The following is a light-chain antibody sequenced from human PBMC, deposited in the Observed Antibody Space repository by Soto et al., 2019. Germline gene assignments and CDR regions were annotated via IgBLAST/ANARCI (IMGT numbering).Light chain of an antibody. CDR3: NSYTSTSTSYV. J-gene: IGLJ1*01. V-gene: IGLV2-14*03. Sequence: QSAMTQPASLSGSPGQSITISCTGTSSDVGGYNYVSWYQHHPGKAPKLMIYDVSNRPSGVSNRFSGSKSGNTASLTISGLQAEDEADYYCNSYTSTSTSYVFGTGTKLTVL. CDR1: SSDVGGYNY. CDR2: DVS.